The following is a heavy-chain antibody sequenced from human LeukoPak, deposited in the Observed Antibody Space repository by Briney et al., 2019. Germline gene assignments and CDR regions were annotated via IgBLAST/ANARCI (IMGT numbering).Heavy chain of an antibody. CDR3: ARGRYCSSTSCYSHNWFDP. Sequence: PSETLSLTCTVSSYSISRGYYWGWIRQPLGKGLGWIGSYYHSGSTYYNTSLKSRVTISVDTSKNQFSLKLSSVTAADTAVYYCARGRYCSSTSCYSHNWFDPWGQGTLVTVSS. V-gene: IGHV4-38-2*02. CDR1: SYSISRGYY. J-gene: IGHJ5*02. D-gene: IGHD2-2*01. CDR2: YYHSGST.